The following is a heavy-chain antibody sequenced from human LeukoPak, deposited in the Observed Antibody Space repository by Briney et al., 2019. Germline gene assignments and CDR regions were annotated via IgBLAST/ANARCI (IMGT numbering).Heavy chain of an antibody. V-gene: IGHV1-2*02. D-gene: IGHD6-25*01. CDR1: GYTFTGYY. Sequence: ASVKVSCKASGYTFTGYYMHWVRQAPGQGLEWMGWINPNSGGTNYAQKFQGRVTMTRDTSISTAYMELSRLRSDDTAVYYCARISVRLNPHDYWGQGTLVTVSS. CDR3: ARISVRLNPHDY. CDR2: INPNSGGT. J-gene: IGHJ4*02.